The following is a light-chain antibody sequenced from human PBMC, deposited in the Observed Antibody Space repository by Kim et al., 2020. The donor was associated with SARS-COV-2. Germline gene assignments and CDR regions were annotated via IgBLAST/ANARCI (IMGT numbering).Light chain of an antibody. Sequence: PGKTARITCGGKNIGSKSVHWYQQKPGQAPVLVIYYDSDRPSGIPERFSGSNSGNTATLTISRVEAGDEADYYCQVWDSSSDHPVFGGGTQLTVL. CDR2: YDS. V-gene: IGLV3-21*04. CDR1: NIGSKS. J-gene: IGLJ3*02. CDR3: QVWDSSSDHPV.